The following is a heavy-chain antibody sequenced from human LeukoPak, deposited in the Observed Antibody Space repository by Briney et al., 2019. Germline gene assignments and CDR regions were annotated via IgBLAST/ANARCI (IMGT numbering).Heavy chain of an antibody. D-gene: IGHD2-15*01. V-gene: IGHV4-59*01. CDR1: GGSISGFY. CDR3: ARGVVAAPQTFDY. Sequence: SETLSLTCTVSGGSISGFYWSWIRQPPGKGLEWIGYIYYTGSTNYNPSLKSRVTISVDTSKNQFSLKLSSVTAADTAVYYCARGVVAAPQTFDYWGQGTLVAVSS. J-gene: IGHJ4*02. CDR2: IYYTGST.